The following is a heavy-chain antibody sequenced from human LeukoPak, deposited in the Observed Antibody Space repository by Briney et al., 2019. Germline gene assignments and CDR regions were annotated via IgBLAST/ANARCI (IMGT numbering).Heavy chain of an antibody. CDR2: ISGSGGST. D-gene: IGHD6-13*01. V-gene: IGHV3-23*01. Sequence: GGSVRLSCAASGFTFSSYAMSWVRQAPGKGLEWVSAISGSGGSTYYADSVKGRFTISRDNSKNTLYLQMNSLRAEDTAVYYCAKDHSSSWYYFEYWGQGTLVTVSS. CDR3: AKDHSSSWYYFEY. J-gene: IGHJ4*02. CDR1: GFTFSSYA.